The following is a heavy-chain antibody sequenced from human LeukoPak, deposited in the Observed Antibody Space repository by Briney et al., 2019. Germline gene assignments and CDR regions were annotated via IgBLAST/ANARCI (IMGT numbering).Heavy chain of an antibody. CDR2: IYSGGST. V-gene: IGHV3-53*01. Sequence: TGGSLRLSCAASGFTVSSNYMSWVRQAPGKGLEWVSVIYSGGSTYYADSVKGRFTISRDNSKNTLYLQMNSLRAEDTAVYYCAGTNSSGYYSWYFDLWGRGTLVTVSS. CDR1: GFTVSSNY. D-gene: IGHD3-22*01. J-gene: IGHJ2*01. CDR3: AGTNSSGYYSWYFDL.